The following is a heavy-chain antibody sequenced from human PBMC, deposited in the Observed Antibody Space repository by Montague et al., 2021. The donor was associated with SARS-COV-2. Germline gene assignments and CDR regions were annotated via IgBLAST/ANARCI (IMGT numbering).Heavy chain of an antibody. CDR1: DGSTSSPNW. CDR3: ARGGTYHYGMDV. Sequence: SETLSLTCAVSDGSTSSPNWWNWVRQPPGKGLEWIGEIYYTGNTNYNPSLESRVTIFIDKSKNHFSLQLSSVTAADTAVYYCARGGTYHYGMDVWGQGTTVAVSS. V-gene: IGHV4-4*02. D-gene: IGHD3-16*01. J-gene: IGHJ6*02. CDR2: IYYTGNT.